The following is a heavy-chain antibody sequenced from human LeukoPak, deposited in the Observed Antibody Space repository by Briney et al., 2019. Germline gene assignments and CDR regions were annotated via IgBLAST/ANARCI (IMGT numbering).Heavy chain of an antibody. CDR1: GFTFSTFG. D-gene: IGHD5-18*01. CDR3: ASSGYSYGYLDY. V-gene: IGHV3-23*01. J-gene: IGHJ4*02. CDR2: LSGNGLKT. Sequence: GGSLRLSCVASGFTFSTFGMSWVRQAPGKGLEWVSALSGNGLKTYYADSVKGRFTISRDNSKNTLYLQMNSLRAEDTAVYYCASSGYSYGYLDYWGQGTLVTVSS.